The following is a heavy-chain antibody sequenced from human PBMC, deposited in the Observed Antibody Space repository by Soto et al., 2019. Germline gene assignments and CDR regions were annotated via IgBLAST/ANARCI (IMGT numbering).Heavy chain of an antibody. V-gene: IGHV4-30-4*01. CDR3: ARARGGDSGDYASLFDR. J-gene: IGHJ5*02. Sequence: SETLSLTCTVFCGSVSIGDYLWSWIRQRPGKGLEWIGYIHDSGNTYYNPSLKSRVTISLDTSKNQFSLKVTSMTAADTAVYFCARARGGDSGDYASLFDRWGQGNLVTV. D-gene: IGHD4-17*01. CDR2: IHDSGNT. CDR1: CGSVSIGDYL.